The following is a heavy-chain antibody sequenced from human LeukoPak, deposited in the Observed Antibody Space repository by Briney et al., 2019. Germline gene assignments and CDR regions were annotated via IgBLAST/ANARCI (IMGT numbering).Heavy chain of an antibody. CDR2: INHSGST. J-gene: IGHJ4*02. D-gene: IGHD3-22*01. CDR3: ARGRSSGYYYVTGTYYFDY. V-gene: IGHV4-34*01. CDR1: GGSFSGYY. Sequence: PSETLSLTCAVCGGSFSGYYWSWIRQPPGKGLEWIGEINHSGSTNYNPSLKSRVTISVDTSKNQFSLKLSSVTAADTAVYYCARGRSSGYYYVTGTYYFDYWGQGTLVTVSS.